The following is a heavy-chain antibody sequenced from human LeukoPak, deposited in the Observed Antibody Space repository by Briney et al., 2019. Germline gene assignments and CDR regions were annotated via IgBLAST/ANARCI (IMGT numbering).Heavy chain of an antibody. V-gene: IGHV3-9*01. CDR3: AKTYDSSGYYYVGFDY. D-gene: IGHD3-22*01. J-gene: IGHJ4*02. CDR1: GFTFYDYA. Sequence: TGGSLRLSCAASGFTFYDYAMHWVRQAPGKGLEWVSGISWNSGSIGYADSVKGRFTISRDNAKNSLYLQMNSLRAEDTALYYCAKTYDSSGYYYVGFDYWGQGTLVTVSS. CDR2: ISWNSGSI.